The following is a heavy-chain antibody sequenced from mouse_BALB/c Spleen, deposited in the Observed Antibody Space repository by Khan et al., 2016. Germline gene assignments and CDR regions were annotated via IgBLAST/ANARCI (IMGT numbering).Heavy chain of an antibody. D-gene: IGHD1-3*01. Sequence: EMELVESGGGIVQPGGSLKRSCAASRFTISSYGMSSVRQTPDKRLELVATIDSNGGSTDYPDSVKRRFTISGDNAKNALYLQMNNLRAEDTGIYYCTHERESAYWGQGTTLTVSS. CDR2: IDSNGGST. V-gene: IGHV5-6-3*01. CDR1: RFTISSYG. J-gene: IGHJ2*01. CDR3: THERESAY.